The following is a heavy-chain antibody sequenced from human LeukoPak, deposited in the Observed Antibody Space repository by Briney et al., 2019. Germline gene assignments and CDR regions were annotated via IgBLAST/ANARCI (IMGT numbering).Heavy chain of an antibody. D-gene: IGHD3-16*01. Sequence: SVKVSCKASGYTFTGYHMHWVRQAPGQGLEWMGGIIPIFGTANYAQKFQGRVTITADESTSTAYMELSSLRSEDTAVYYCARDGGGEAGAFDIWGQGTMVTVSS. V-gene: IGHV1-69*13. CDR1: GYTFTGYH. J-gene: IGHJ3*02. CDR2: IIPIFGTA. CDR3: ARDGGGEAGAFDI.